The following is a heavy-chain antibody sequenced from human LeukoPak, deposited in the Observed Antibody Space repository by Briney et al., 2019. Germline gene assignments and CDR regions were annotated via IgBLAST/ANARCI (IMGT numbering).Heavy chain of an antibody. V-gene: IGHV3-48*03. CDR2: ISSTSTNK. CDR1: GFTFSTYD. CDR3: ATDCSSSSCLQTDY. D-gene: IGHD2-2*01. J-gene: IGHJ4*02. Sequence: PGGSLRLSCAASGFTFSTYDMIWVRQAPGKGLEWVSYISSTSTNKYHADSVEGRFTISRDNAKNSLYLQMNSLRAEDTAVYYRATDCSSSSCLQTDYWGQGTLVTVSS.